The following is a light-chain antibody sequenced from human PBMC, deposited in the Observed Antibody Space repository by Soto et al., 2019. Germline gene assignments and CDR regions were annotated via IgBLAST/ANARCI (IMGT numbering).Light chain of an antibody. CDR2: GAS. V-gene: IGKV3-15*01. J-gene: IGKJ4*01. CDR1: QSVSSN. Sequence: EIVMTQSPATLSVSPGGRATLSCRASQSVSSNLAWYQQKPGQAPRLLIYGASTRATGVPARFSGSGSGTEFTLTISSLQSEDFAVYYCQQYDNWPVLLTFGGGTKVEIK. CDR3: QQYDNWPVLLT.